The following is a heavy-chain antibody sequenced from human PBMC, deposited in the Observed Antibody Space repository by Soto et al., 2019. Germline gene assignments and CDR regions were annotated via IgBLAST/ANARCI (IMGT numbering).Heavy chain of an antibody. J-gene: IGHJ3*02. Sequence: SVKVSCKASGFTFTSSAVQWVRQARGQRLEWIGWIVVGSGNTNYAQKFQERVTITRDMSTSTAYMELSSLRSEDTAVYYCAAADGGSYPPLNAFDIWGQGTMVTVSS. V-gene: IGHV1-58*01. CDR2: IVVGSGNT. CDR1: GFTFTSSA. CDR3: AAADGGSYPPLNAFDI. D-gene: IGHD1-26*01.